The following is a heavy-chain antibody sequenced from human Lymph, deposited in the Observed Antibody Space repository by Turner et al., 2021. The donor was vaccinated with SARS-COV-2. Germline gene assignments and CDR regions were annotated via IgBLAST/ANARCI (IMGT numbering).Heavy chain of an antibody. CDR3: ARGSAGCDV. J-gene: IGHJ6*02. V-gene: IGHV3-33*01. D-gene: IGHD6-13*01. CDR2: YWFDVSNK. Sequence: QVRLVEAEGAGVRPGRSLRRSCAASGFTFSSYGMHWVRQSPGKGLEWVPMYWFDVSNKYYAYSVKGRFTISRDNSKNSLYLQMNNLRAEDTAVYYCARGSAGCDVLGQGTTVTVSS. CDR1: GFTFSSYG.